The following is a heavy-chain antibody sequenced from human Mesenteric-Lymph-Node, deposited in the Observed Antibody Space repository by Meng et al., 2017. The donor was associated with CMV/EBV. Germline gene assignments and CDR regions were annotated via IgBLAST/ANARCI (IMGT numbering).Heavy chain of an antibody. Sequence: ASVKVSCKASGYTFTSYDINWVRQATGQGLEWMGWISAYNGNTNYAQKLQGRVTMTTDTSTSTAYMELRSLRSDDTAVYYCARDRFLEWLLDYYYGMDVWGQGTTVTVSS. J-gene: IGHJ6*02. CDR2: ISAYNGNT. CDR3: ARDRFLEWLLDYYYGMDV. V-gene: IGHV1-18*01. D-gene: IGHD3-3*01. CDR1: GYTFTSYD.